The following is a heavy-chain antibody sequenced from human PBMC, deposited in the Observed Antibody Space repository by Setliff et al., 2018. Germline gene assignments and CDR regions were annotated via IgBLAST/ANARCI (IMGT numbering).Heavy chain of an antibody. CDR2: INPSGGST. J-gene: IGHJ4*02. D-gene: IGHD6-19*01. CDR1: GYTFTSYY. CDR3: AREGILVAGTTGFDH. V-gene: IGHV1-46*01. Sequence: ASVKVSCKASGYTFTSYYMHWVRQAPGQGLEWMGIINPSGGSTSYAQKFQGRVTMTRDTSASTGYMEWSSLRADDTAVYYCAREGILVAGTTGFDHWGQGTLVTVSS.